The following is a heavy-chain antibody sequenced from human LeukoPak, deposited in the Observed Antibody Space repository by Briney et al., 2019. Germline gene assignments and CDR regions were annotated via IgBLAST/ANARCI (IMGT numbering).Heavy chain of an antibody. V-gene: IGHV4-34*01. D-gene: IGHD2-2*01. CDR2: INHSGST. CDR3: ARGRRRGVVVPAASNYFDY. CDR1: GGSFSGYY. Sequence: SETLSLTCAVYGGSFSGYYWSWIRQPPGKGLEWIGEINHSGSTNYNPSLKSRVTISVDTSKNQFSLKLSSVTAADTAVYYCARGRRRGVVVPAASNYFDYWGQGTLVTVSS. J-gene: IGHJ4*02.